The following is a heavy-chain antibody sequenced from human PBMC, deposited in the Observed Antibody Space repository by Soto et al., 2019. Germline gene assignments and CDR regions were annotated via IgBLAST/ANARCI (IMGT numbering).Heavy chain of an antibody. CDR3: ARTPSATHWFDP. CDR1: GGSISSSSYY. CDR2: IYYSGST. Sequence: QLQLQESGPGLVKPSETLSLTCTVSGGSISSSSYYWGWIRQPPGKGLEWIGSIYYSGSTYYNPSLKSRVTISVDTSKNQFSLKLSSVTAADTAVYYCARTPSATHWFDPWGQGTLVTVSS. D-gene: IGHD1-26*01. V-gene: IGHV4-39*01. J-gene: IGHJ5*02.